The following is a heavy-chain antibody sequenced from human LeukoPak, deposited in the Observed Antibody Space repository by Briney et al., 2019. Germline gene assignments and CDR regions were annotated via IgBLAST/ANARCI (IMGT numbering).Heavy chain of an antibody. CDR1: GYTFTGYY. J-gene: IGHJ4*02. D-gene: IGHD1-26*01. CDR2: INPNNGGT. V-gene: IGHV1-2*06. CDR3: TRESGSYHGNDY. Sequence: ASVRVSCKASGYTFTGYYMHWVRQAPGQGLEWMGRINPNNGGTNYAQKFQGRVTMTGDTSISIAYMELSSPRSDDTAVYYCTRESGSYHGNDYWGQGTLVTVSS.